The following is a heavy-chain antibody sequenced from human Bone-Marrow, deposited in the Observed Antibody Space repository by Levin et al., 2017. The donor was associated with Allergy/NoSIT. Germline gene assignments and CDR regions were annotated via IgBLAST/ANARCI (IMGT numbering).Heavy chain of an antibody. J-gene: IGHJ4*02. CDR2: INPRRGAT. CDR1: GYTFTDHY. CDR3: ARAFCINKQCHPNFDY. Sequence: ASVKVSCKTSGYTFTDHYIHWVRQAPGQGLHWMGWINPRRGATNYAQNFQGRVTMTRDTSTNTAYMELSSLTPDDTAVYFCARAFCINKQCHPNFDYWGQGSLVTVSS. D-gene: IGHD6-19*01. V-gene: IGHV1-2*02.